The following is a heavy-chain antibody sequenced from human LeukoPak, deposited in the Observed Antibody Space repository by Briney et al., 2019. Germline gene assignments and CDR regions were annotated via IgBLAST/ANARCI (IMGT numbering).Heavy chain of an antibody. CDR3: ANPLAVAAGFRHNFDY. J-gene: IGHJ4*02. CDR1: GGSISSTTYY. V-gene: IGHV4-39*01. D-gene: IGHD6-19*01. Sequence: PSETLSLTCAVSGGSISSTTYYWGWIRQPPGKGLEWIGSIYYSESTYYNPSLKSRVTISVDTSKNQFSLKLSSLTAADTAVYYCANPLAVAAGFRHNFDYWGQGTLVTVSS. CDR2: IYYSEST.